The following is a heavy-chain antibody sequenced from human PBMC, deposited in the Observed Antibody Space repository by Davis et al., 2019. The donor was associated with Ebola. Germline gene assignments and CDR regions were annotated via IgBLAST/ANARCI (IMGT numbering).Heavy chain of an antibody. J-gene: IGHJ4*02. CDR2: IIPILGIA. Sequence: AASVKVSCKASGGTFSSYAISWVRQAPGQGLEWMGRIIPILGIANSAQKFQGRVTITADKSTSTAYMGLSSLRSEDTAVYYCARGLGYSSGRDYWGQGTLVTVSS. D-gene: IGHD6-19*01. CDR1: GGTFSSYA. V-gene: IGHV1-69*04. CDR3: ARGLGYSSGRDY.